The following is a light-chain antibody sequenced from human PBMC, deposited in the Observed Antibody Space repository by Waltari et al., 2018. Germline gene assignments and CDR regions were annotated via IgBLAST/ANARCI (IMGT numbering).Light chain of an antibody. Sequence: EIVLTQSPVNLSLSPGERVTLSCRASQSVRSYLGWYQQKPGQAPRLLIYDTSNRATGIPARFSGSGSGTDFTLTISSLEPEDFAVYYCQQRSSWPLTFGGGTKVNIK. CDR3: QQRSSWPLT. CDR2: DTS. V-gene: IGKV3-11*01. J-gene: IGKJ4*01. CDR1: QSVRSY.